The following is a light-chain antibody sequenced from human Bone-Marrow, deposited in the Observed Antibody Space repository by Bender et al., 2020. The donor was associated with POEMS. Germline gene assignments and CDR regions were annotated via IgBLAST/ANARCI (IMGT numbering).Light chain of an antibody. CDR2: DDS. CDR1: NIGSKS. CDR3: QVWDNTRDQYV. V-gene: IGLV3-21*02. J-gene: IGLJ1*01. Sequence: SYVLTQPPSVSVAPGQTARMTCGGDNIGSKSVHWYQQRPGQAPVLVVYDDSDRPSGIPERFSGSNSGNTATLTISRVEAGDEADYYCQVWDNTRDQYVFGAGTKVTVL.